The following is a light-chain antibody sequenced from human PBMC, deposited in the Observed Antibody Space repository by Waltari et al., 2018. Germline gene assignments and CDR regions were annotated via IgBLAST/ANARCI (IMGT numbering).Light chain of an antibody. V-gene: IGKV1-5*01. CDR1: QNLNTF. Sequence: DIQMTQSPSTVSASLGDRVTITCRASQNLNTFLSWYQQKPGAVPNLLIYDASTLERGVPSRFSGSGSGTHFTLTISGLQPDDFATYCCQQYYDYPINFGQGTRL. J-gene: IGKJ5*01. CDR2: DAS. CDR3: QQYYDYPIN.